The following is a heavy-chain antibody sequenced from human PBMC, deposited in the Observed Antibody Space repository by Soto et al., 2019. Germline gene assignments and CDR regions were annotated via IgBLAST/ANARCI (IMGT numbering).Heavy chain of an antibody. V-gene: IGHV4-39*07. CDR2: IYYSGST. CDR1: GGSIGSSIYY. D-gene: IGHD2-2*01. CDR3: ARAGVVLVPAGWYFDP. Sequence: PSETLCLTCTVSGGSIGSSIYYWGWIRQPPGKGLEWIGSIYYSGSTYYNPSLKSRVTISVDTSKNQFSLKLSSVTAADTAVYYCARAGVVLVPAGWYFDPWGRGTLVTVSS. J-gene: IGHJ2*01.